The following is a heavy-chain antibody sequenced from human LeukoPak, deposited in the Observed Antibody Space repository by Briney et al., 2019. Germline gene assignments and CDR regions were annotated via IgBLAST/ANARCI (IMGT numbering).Heavy chain of an antibody. CDR1: GFTVSSNY. CDR3: ARTGLLWFGELPYGMDV. CDR2: IYSGGST. D-gene: IGHD3-10*01. V-gene: IGHV3-53*01. J-gene: IGHJ6*02. Sequence: GGSLRLSCAASGFTVSSNYMSWVRQAPGKGLEWVSVIYSGGSTYYADSVKGRFTISRDNSKNTLYLQMNSLRAEDTAVYYCARTGLLWFGELPYGMDVWGQGTTVTVSS.